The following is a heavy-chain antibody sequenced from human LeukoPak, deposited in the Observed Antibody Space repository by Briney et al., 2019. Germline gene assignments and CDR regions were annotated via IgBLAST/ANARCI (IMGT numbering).Heavy chain of an antibody. V-gene: IGHV5-51*01. CDR2: IFPDDSDT. J-gene: IGHJ4*02. D-gene: IGHD1-26*01. CDR1: GYSFTSYW. Sequence: GESLKISCKGSGYSFTSYWIGWVRQMPGKGLEWMGIIFPDDSDTRYSPSFQGQVSILADKSISTAYLQWSSLKASDTAMYYCARHPLSIPLVGATSADYWGQGTLVTVSS. CDR3: ARHPLSIPLVGATSADY.